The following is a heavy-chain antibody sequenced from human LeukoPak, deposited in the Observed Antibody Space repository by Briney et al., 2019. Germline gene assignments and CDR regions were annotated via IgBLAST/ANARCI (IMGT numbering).Heavy chain of an antibody. CDR1: GFTFSSYW. D-gene: IGHD1-7*01. CDR3: ARRGYNWSYAGDYYYMDV. CDR2: IKQDGSEK. V-gene: IGHV3-7*01. J-gene: IGHJ6*03. Sequence: PGGSLRLSCAASGFTFSSYWMSWVRQAPGKGLEWGANIKQDGSEKYYVDSVKGRFTISRDNAKNSLYLQMNSLRAEDTAVYYCARRGYNWSYAGDYYYMDVWGKGTTVTVSS.